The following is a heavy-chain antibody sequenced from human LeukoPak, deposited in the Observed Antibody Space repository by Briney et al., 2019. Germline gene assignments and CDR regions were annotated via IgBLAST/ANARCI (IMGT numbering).Heavy chain of an antibody. CDR1: GFTVTTNY. D-gene: IGHD5-18*01. CDR2: IYTSSHT. V-gene: IGHV3-53*01. Sequence: PGGSLRLSCAASGFTVTTNYMSWVRQAPGKGLEWVALIYTSSHTYYTESVKGRFTISRDNSNNTLFLQMNSLRGDDTAMYYCARDGGGGYSYGEFWYFDLWGRGTLVTVSS. CDR3: ARDGGGGYSYGEFWYFDL. J-gene: IGHJ2*01.